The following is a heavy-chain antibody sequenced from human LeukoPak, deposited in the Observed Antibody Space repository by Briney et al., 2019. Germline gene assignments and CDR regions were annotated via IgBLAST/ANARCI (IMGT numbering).Heavy chain of an antibody. CDR3: TRSIVVVTYYLDY. CDR2: IRSKCFGETI. J-gene: IGHJ4*02. CDR1: GFPFVDYA. V-gene: IGHV3-49*04. Sequence: GGSLRLSCTASGFPFVDYAINWVRQAPGKGLEWVGFIRSKCFGETIEYPASVKRIFTISRDDSISTAYLQMNSLKTEDTAVYYCTRSIVVVTYYLDYWGQGTLVTVSS. D-gene: IGHD2-21*02.